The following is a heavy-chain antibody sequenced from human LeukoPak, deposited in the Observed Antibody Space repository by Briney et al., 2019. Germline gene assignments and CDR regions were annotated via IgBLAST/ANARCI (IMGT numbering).Heavy chain of an antibody. Sequence: KSGGSLRFSCAASGFTFSTYWMTWVRQAPGKGLEWLTNIRADGNHTYYVDPRKRLFTISRSNAKNFLFLQMSSRRGEDTAVYHCGGFGYEAAVDLWGQGTLVTVSS. V-gene: IGHV3-7*01. D-gene: IGHD6-13*01. CDR1: GFTFSTYW. J-gene: IGHJ4*02. CDR3: GGFGYEAAVDL. CDR2: IRADGNHT.